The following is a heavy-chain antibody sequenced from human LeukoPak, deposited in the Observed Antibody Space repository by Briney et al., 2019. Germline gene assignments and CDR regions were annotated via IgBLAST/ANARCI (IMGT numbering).Heavy chain of an antibody. J-gene: IGHJ4*02. CDR2: IWYDGSNK. Sequence: GGSLRLSCAASGYTFSSYGMHWLRQAPGKGLEWVAVIWYDGSNKYYADSVKGRLTISRDNSKNTLYLQMNSLRAEDTAVYYCAKEQRWLQAEFDSWGQGTLVTVSS. V-gene: IGHV3-33*06. CDR3: AKEQRWLQAEFDS. CDR1: GYTFSSYG. D-gene: IGHD5-24*01.